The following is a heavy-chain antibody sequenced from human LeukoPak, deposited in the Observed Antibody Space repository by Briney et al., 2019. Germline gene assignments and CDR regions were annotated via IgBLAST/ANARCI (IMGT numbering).Heavy chain of an antibody. D-gene: IGHD5-24*01. J-gene: IGHJ4*02. Sequence: GGSLRLSCAASGFTFSSYWISWVRQAPGKGLEWVANIKQDGSEKYYVDSVKGRFTISRDNAKNSLYLQMNSLRAEDTAVYYCARGQMAGADYWGQGTLVTVSS. V-gene: IGHV3-7*01. CDR1: GFTFSSYW. CDR2: IKQDGSEK. CDR3: ARGQMAGADY.